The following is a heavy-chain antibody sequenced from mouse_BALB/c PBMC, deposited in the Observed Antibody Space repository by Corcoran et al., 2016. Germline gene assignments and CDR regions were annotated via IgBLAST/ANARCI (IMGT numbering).Heavy chain of an antibody. CDR1: GYSITSGYY. CDR2: ISYDGSN. J-gene: IGHJ2*01. V-gene: IGHV3-6*02. CDR3: ATGTYYFDY. D-gene: IGHD4-1*01. Sequence: DVQLQESGPGLVKPSQSLSLTCSVTGYSITSGYYWNWIRQFPGNKLEWTGYISYDGSNNYNPSLKNRISITRDTSKNQFFLKLNSVTTEDTATYYCATGTYYFDYWGQGTTLTVSS.